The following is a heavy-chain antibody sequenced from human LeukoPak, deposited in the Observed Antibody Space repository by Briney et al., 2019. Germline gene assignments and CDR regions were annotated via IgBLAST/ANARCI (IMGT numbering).Heavy chain of an antibody. J-gene: IGHJ4*02. V-gene: IGHV3-23*01. CDR3: ARDLLYNGWDR. D-gene: IGHD6-19*01. Sequence: PGGSLRLSCAASGFTFSDYVMNWVRQAPGKGLEWVAAITTNGDIRYYPDSVKGRFIISRDNSKNTLYLQMTSLRAEDTALYFCARDLLYNGWDRWGQGTLVTVSS. CDR1: GFTFSDYV. CDR2: ITTNGDIR.